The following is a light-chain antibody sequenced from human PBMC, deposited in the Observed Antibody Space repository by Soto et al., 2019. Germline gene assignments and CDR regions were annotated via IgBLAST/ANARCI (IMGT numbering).Light chain of an antibody. CDR3: QQRSNWPVT. CDR2: DAS. V-gene: IGKV3-11*01. J-gene: IGKJ5*01. Sequence: EVVLTQSPGPLSLSPGERATLSCRDSQSVSSYLAWYLQTPGQAPRLLIYDASNRETGIPARFSGSGSGTEFTLTISSLEPEDFAVDYCQQRSNWPVTFGQGTRLEIK. CDR1: QSVSSY.